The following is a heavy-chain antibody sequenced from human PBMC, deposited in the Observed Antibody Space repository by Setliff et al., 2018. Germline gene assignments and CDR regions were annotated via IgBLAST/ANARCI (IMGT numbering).Heavy chain of an antibody. CDR2: INNYNFNT. CDR1: GFTFTDYG. CDR3: SRLVRYCTTTTCQRLLGEEV. Sequence: ASVKVSCKSSGFTFTDYGITWVRQVPGQGLEWMGWINNYNFNTQYAQRFQGRVTVTTDTSTTTAYMELRSLRADDTAVYYCSRLVRYCTTTTCQRLLGEEVWGQGTLVTVSS. D-gene: IGHD2-8*01. J-gene: IGHJ4*02. V-gene: IGHV1-18*01.